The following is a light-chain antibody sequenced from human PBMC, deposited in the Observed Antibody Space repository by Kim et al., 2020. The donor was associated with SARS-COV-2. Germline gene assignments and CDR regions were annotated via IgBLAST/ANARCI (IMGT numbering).Light chain of an antibody. V-gene: IGLV6-57*03. CDR3: QSYDSSNWV. Sequence: NTVTISCTRSSGSMASNYVQWYQQRPGSAPTTVIYEDNQRPSGVPDRFSGSIDSSSNSASLTISGLKTEDEADYYCQSYDSSNWVFGGGTKLTVL. J-gene: IGLJ3*02. CDR2: EDN. CDR1: SGSMASNY.